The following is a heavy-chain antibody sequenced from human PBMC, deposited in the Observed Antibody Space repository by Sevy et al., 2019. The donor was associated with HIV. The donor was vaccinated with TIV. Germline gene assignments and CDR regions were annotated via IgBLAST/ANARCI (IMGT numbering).Heavy chain of an antibody. J-gene: IGHJ2*01. Sequence: SETLSLTCAVSGGSFSGYSWDWIRQPPGKGLEWIGEVNHSGSTNYNPSLKSRVTISVDTSKNQFCLKLNFVTAADPAVYYCAGGGDGVVPSPIIGLGPWTKYWYFDFWGRGTLVTVSS. V-gene: IGHV4-34*01. CDR1: GGSFSGYS. CDR3: AGGGDGVVPSPIIGLGPWTKYWYFDF. D-gene: IGHD3-3*01. CDR2: VNHSGST.